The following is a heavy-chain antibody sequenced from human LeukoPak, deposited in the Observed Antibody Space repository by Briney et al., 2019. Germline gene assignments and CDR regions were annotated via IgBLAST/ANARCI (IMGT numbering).Heavy chain of an antibody. V-gene: IGHV3-74*01. Sequence: GGSLRLSCAASGFTFSNYWMHWVRQAPGKGLVWVSRINTDGRSTSYVDSVKGRFTISRDNAKNSLYLQMNSLRAEDTAVYYCARHVVAVGFDYWGQGTLVTVSS. CDR1: GFTFSNYW. J-gene: IGHJ4*02. CDR3: ARHVVAVGFDY. CDR2: INTDGRST. D-gene: IGHD3-22*01.